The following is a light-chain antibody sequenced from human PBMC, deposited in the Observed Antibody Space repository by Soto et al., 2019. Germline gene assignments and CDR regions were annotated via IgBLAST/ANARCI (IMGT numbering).Light chain of an antibody. CDR2: DVA. Sequence: QSALAQPASLSGSPGQSIAISSTGTSSDVGGYNYVSWYQQHPGKAPKLMLYDVAIRPSGVSDRFSGSKSGNTASLTISGLQAEDEADYYCTSYTTSSTYVFGTGTKVTVL. CDR3: TSYTTSSTYV. CDR1: SSDVGGYNY. V-gene: IGLV2-14*01. J-gene: IGLJ1*01.